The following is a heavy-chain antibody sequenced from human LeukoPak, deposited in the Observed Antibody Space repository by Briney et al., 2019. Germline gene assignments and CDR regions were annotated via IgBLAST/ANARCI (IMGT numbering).Heavy chain of an antibody. CDR2: IYYSGST. J-gene: IGHJ6*03. Sequence: SETLSLTCTVSGGSISSGDYYWSWIRQPPGKGLEWIGYIYYSGSTYYNPSLKSRVTISVDTSKNQFSLKLSSVTAADTAVYYCARETPPRGCSGDSCYSTDYYYYYMDVWGKGTTVTVSS. CDR1: GGSISSGDYY. V-gene: IGHV4-30-4*08. CDR3: ARETPPRGCSGDSCYSTDYYYYYMDV. D-gene: IGHD2-15*01.